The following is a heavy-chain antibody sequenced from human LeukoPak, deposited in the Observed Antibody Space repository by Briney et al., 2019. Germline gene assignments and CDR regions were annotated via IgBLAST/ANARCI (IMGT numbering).Heavy chain of an antibody. V-gene: IGHV4-39*01. Sequence: SETLSLTCTVSGGSISSSSYYWGWIRQPPGKGLEWIGSIYYSGSTYYNPSLKSRVTISVDTSKNQFSLKLSSVTAADTAVYFCARHFPRFGELLPTPFYYRGQGTLVTVSS. CDR1: GGSISSSSYY. CDR2: IYYSGST. J-gene: IGHJ4*02. D-gene: IGHD3-10*01. CDR3: ARHFPRFGELLPTPFYY.